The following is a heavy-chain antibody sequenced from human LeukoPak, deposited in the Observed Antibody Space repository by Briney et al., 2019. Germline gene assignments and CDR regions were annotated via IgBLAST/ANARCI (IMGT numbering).Heavy chain of an antibody. CDR1: GCTFISYA. D-gene: IGHD6-19*01. CDR3: AKDYSVGRVVGSGWYPDVFDV. J-gene: IGHJ3*01. V-gene: IGHV3-23*01. CDR2: IHSSGGYT. Sequence: SLILSCAAAGCTFISYALCWFRQPPGKGLEWFSAIHSSGGYTYYAHSVKSRFTISRDNSKNTLYLQMNSLTAEDTAVYYCAKDYSVGRVVGSGWYPDVFDVWGQGTEVIVSS.